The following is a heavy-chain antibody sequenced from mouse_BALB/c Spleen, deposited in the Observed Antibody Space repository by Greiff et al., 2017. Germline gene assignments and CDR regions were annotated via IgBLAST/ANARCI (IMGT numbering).Heavy chain of an antibody. V-gene: IGHV1S29*02. CDR1: GYTFTDYN. CDR3: GGYN. CDR2: IYPYNGGT. Sequence: VHVKQSGPELVKPGASVKISCKASGYTFTDYNMHWVKQSHGKSLEWIGYIYPYNGGTGYNQKFKSKATLTVDNSSSTAYMELRSLTSEDSAVYYCGGYNWGQGTLVTVSA. J-gene: IGHJ3*01. D-gene: IGHD2-2*01.